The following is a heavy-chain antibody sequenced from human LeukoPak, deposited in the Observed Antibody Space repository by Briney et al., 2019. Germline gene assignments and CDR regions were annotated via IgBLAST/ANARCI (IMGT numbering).Heavy chain of an antibody. J-gene: IGHJ4*02. V-gene: IGHV1-3*01. CDR1: GYTFTSYA. CDR3: ARADYDSSGYPRPYFDY. CDR2: INAGNGNT. Sequence: ASVKVSCKASGYTFTSYAMHWVRQAPGQRLEWMGWINAGNGNTKYSQKFQGRVTITRDTSASTAYMELSSLRSEDTAVYYCARADYDSSGYPRPYFDYWGQGTLVTVSS. D-gene: IGHD3-22*01.